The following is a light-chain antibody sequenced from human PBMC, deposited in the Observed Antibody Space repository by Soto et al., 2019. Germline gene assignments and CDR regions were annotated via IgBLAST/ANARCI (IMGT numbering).Light chain of an antibody. CDR3: SSYTSSSTLYV. V-gene: IGLV2-14*03. CDR1: SSDVGGYNY. CDR2: DVS. J-gene: IGLJ1*01. Sequence: QSALTQPASVSGSPGQPITISCTGTSSDVGGYNYVSWYQQLPGKAPKLIIYDVSNRPSGVSNRFSASKSANAASLTISGLQADDEADYYCSSYTSSSTLYVFGTGTKVTVL.